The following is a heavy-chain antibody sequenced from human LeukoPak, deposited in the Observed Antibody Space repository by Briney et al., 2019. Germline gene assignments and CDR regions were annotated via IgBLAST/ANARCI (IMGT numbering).Heavy chain of an antibody. CDR2: INWNGGST. CDR1: GFTFDDYG. CDR3: ARGLDYSNANWFDP. D-gene: IGHD4-11*01. J-gene: IGHJ5*02. Sequence: GGSLRLSCAASGFTFDDYGMSWVRHAPGKGLEWVSGINWNGGSTGYADSVKGRFTISRDNAKNSLYLQMNSLSAEDTALYYCARGLDYSNANWFDPWGQGTLVTVSS. V-gene: IGHV3-20*04.